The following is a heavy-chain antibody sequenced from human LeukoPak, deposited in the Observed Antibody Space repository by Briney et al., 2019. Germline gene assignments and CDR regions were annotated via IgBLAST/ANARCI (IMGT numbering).Heavy chain of an antibody. CDR1: GFTFSNYA. CDR3: GRDPNGDYVGAFDF. D-gene: IGHD4-17*01. Sequence: GGSLRLSCGAAGFTFSNYAMTWVRQAPGKGLEWVSSIRGSGDGTSYADSVKGRFTMSRDNYQNTLYLQMNSLRAEDTAIYYCGRDPNGDYVGAFDFRGQGTLVTVSS. CDR2: IRGSGDGT. J-gene: IGHJ3*01. V-gene: IGHV3-23*01.